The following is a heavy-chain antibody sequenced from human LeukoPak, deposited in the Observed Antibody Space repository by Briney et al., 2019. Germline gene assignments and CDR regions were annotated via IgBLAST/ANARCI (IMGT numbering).Heavy chain of an antibody. J-gene: IGHJ5*02. CDR2: ISGSGGST. V-gene: IGHV3-23*01. CDR3: AKDSLIIVVVPAANWFDP. Sequence: GGSLRLSCAASGFTFSSYAMSWVRQAPGKGLEWVSAISGSGGSTYYADSVKGRFTISRDNSKNTLYLQMNSLRAEDTAVYYCAKDSLIIVVVPAANWFDPWGQGTLVTVSS. D-gene: IGHD2-2*01. CDR1: GFTFSSYA.